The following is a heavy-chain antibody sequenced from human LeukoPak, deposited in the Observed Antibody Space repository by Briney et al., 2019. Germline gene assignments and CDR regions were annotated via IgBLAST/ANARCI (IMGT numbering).Heavy chain of an antibody. CDR3: ARDPPPSSGWFHENHYYYYMDV. CDR1: GFTFSSYS. V-gene: IGHV3-21*01. D-gene: IGHD6-19*01. Sequence: GGSLRLSCAASGFTFSSYSMNWVRQAPGKGLEWVSSISSSSSYIYYADSVKGRFTISGDNAKNSLYLQMNSLRAEDTAVYYCARDPPPSSGWFHENHYYYYMDVWGKGTTVTISS. J-gene: IGHJ6*03. CDR2: ISSSSSYI.